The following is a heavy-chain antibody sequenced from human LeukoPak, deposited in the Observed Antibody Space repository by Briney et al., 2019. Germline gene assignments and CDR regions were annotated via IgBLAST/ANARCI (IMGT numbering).Heavy chain of an antibody. D-gene: IGHD3-10*01. CDR1: GFTFSSYA. CDR2: ISSSSSYI. V-gene: IGHV3-21*01. Sequence: SGGSLRLSCAASGFTFSSYAMHWVRQAPGKGLEWVSSISSSSSYIYYADSVKGRFTISRDNAKNSLYLQMNSLRAEDTAVYYCARVYWFGSAYFDYWGQGTLVTVSS. J-gene: IGHJ4*02. CDR3: ARVYWFGSAYFDY.